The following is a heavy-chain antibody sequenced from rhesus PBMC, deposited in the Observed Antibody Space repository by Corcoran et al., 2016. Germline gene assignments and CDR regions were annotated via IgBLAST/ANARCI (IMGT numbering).Heavy chain of an antibody. CDR3: ARNGDSSSYYGLDS. Sequence: QVQLQESGPGLVKPSETLSLTCAVPGGAISSNFWCWFRLPAGKGLEWIGRITGVGGTTNSHPSLKSRVTISTDTSKNQFSLKLSSVTAADTAVYYCARNGDSSSYYGLDSWGQGVVVTVSS. CDR1: GGAISSNF. V-gene: IGHV4-173*01. J-gene: IGHJ6*01. CDR2: ITGVGGTT. D-gene: IGHD6-43*01.